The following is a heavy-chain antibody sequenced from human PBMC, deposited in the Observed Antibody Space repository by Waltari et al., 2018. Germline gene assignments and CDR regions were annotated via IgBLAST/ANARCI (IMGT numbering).Heavy chain of an antibody. D-gene: IGHD2-2*01. CDR1: GNSLSDNY. CDR2: IDPEDGET. J-gene: IGHJ5*02. CDR3: ARRSGHCDGTTCSAGWFDP. V-gene: IGHV1-69-2*01. Sequence: EIRLLQSGAEVKKPGATVKISCKAPGNSLSDNYIPWVQQVPGKGLEWIGRIDPEDGETIYAEKFEDRVTLTADLATETAYLELSRLSSDDTATYYCARRSGHCDGTTCSAGWFDPWGQGTLVKVSS.